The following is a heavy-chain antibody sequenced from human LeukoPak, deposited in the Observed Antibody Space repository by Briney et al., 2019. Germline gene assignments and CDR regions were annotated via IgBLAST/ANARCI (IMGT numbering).Heavy chain of an antibody. J-gene: IGHJ4*02. V-gene: IGHV1-24*01. CDR2: FDPEDGET. Sequence: ASVKVSCKVSGYTLTELSMHWVRRAPGKGLEWMGGFDPEDGETIYAQKFQGRVTMTEDTSTDTAYMELSSLRSEDTAVYYCATAHIVVVPAAIRRSYFDYWGQGTLVTVSS. D-gene: IGHD2-2*02. CDR1: GYTLTELS. CDR3: ATAHIVVVPAAIRRSYFDY.